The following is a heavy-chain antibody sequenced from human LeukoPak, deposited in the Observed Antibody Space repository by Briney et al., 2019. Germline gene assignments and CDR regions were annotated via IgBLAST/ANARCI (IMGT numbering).Heavy chain of an antibody. V-gene: IGHV4-34*01. CDR3: ARGLTTFDY. Sequence: SETLSLTCAVYGGSFSGYYWSWIRQPPGKGLEWIGEINHSGSTNYNPSLKSRVTISVDTSKNQFSLKLSSVAAADTAVYYCARGLTTFDYWGQGTLVTVSS. CDR2: INHSGST. J-gene: IGHJ4*02. CDR1: GGSFSGYY. D-gene: IGHD1-14*01.